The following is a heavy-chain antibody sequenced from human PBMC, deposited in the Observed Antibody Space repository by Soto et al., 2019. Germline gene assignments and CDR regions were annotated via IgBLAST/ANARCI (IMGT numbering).Heavy chain of an antibody. CDR2: ISSSSSYT. Sequence: GSLRLSCAASGFTFSDYYMSWIRQAPGKGLEWVSYISSSSSYTNYADSVRGRFTISRDNAKNSLYLQMNSLRAEDTAVYYCARVLRVRGIKYYYYGMDVWGQGTTVTVSS. D-gene: IGHD3-10*01. J-gene: IGHJ6*02. V-gene: IGHV3-11*06. CDR3: ARVLRVRGIKYYYYGMDV. CDR1: GFTFSDYY.